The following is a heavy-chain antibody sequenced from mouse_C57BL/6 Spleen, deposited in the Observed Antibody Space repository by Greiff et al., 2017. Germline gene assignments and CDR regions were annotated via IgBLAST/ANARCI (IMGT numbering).Heavy chain of an antibody. CDR2: INPSTGGT. D-gene: IGHD2-4*01. J-gene: IGHJ3*01. CDR3: ARSYDYDVDGFAY. Sequence: VQLQQSGPELVKPGASVKISCKASGYSFTGYYMNWVKQSPEKSLEWIGEINPSTGGTTYNQKFKAKATLTVDKSSSTAYMQLKSLTSEDSAVYYCARSYDYDVDGFAYWGQGTLVTVSA. CDR1: GYSFTGYY. V-gene: IGHV1-42*01.